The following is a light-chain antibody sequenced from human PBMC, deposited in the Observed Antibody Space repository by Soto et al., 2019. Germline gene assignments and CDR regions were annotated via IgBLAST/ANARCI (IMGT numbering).Light chain of an antibody. J-gene: IGKJ1*01. CDR2: LGS. Sequence: DIVMTQSPLSLPVTPGEPASISCRSSQSLLHSNGYNYLDLYLQKPGQSPQLLIYLGSNRASGVPDRFSGSGSGTDFTLKISRVEAEDVGVYYCMQPLQTPWTFGQGTKVEIK. CDR1: QSLLHSNGYNY. V-gene: IGKV2-28*01. CDR3: MQPLQTPWT.